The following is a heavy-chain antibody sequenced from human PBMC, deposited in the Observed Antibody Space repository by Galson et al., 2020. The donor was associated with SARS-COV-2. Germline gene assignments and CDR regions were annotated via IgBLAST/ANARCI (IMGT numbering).Heavy chain of an antibody. D-gene: IGHD5-12*01. V-gene: IGHV5-51*01. J-gene: IGHJ6*02. CDR3: ARLPGGYSGYDISYGMDV. Sequence: GESLKISCKGSGYSFTSYWIGWVRQMPGKGLEWMGIIYPGDSDTRDSPSFQGQVTISADKSISTAYLQWSSLKASDTAMYYCARLPGGYSGYDISYGMDVWGQGTTVTVSS. CDR2: IYPGDSDT. CDR1: GYSFTSYW.